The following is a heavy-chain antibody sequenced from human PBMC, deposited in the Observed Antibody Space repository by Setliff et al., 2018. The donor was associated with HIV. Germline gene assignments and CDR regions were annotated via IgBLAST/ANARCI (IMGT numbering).Heavy chain of an antibody. J-gene: IGHJ3*02. Sequence: TLSLTCTVSGGSISSSSYYWGWIRQPPGKGLEWIGSIYYSGSTYYNPSLKSRVTISVDTSKNQFSLKLSSVTAADTAVYYCARGRRNEWELLLLAFDMWGQGTMVTVSS. D-gene: IGHD1-26*01. V-gene: IGHV4-39*07. CDR1: GGSISSSSYY. CDR2: IYYSGST. CDR3: ARGRRNEWELLLLAFDM.